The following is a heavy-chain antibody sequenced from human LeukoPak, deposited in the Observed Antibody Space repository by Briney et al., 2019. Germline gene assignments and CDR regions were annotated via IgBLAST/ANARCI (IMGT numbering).Heavy chain of an antibody. CDR2: IVGSGVTT. CDR1: GFTFSNYG. J-gene: IGHJ6*03. D-gene: IGHD6-13*01. V-gene: IGHV3-23*01. Sequence: GGSLRLSCVASGFTFSNYGMNWVRQAPGKGLEWVSGIVGSGVTTYYADSVKGRFTISRDNSKNALYLQMISLRPEDTAVYFCAKGTSGIKAGGHDYYMDVWGKGTTVTISS. CDR3: AKGTSGIKAGGHDYYMDV.